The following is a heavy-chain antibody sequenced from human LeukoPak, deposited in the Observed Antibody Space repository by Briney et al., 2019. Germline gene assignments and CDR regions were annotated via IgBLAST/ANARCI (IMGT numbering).Heavy chain of an antibody. CDR1: GGTFSSYA. D-gene: IGHD1-20*01. J-gene: IGHJ5*02. CDR3: ARDHRTYNWNRVRFDP. Sequence: SVKVSCKASGGTFSSYAMSWVRQAPGQGLEWMGVIIPIFGTANYAQKFQGRVTITADESTSTAYMELSSLRSEDTAVYYCARDHRTYNWNRVRFDPWGQGTLVTVSS. V-gene: IGHV1-69*01. CDR2: IIPIFGTA.